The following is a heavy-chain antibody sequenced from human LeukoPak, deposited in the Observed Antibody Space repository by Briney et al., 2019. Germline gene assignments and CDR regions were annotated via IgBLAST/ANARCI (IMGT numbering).Heavy chain of an antibody. CDR3: ARGNGGYYDSSRYYPHYMDV. Sequence: ASVKVSCKASGYTFTSYDINWVRQATGQGLEWMGWMNPNSGNTGYAQKFQGRVTMTRNTSISTAYMELSSLRSEDTAVYYCARGNGGYYDSSRYYPHYMDVWGKGTTVTVSS. CDR2: MNPNSGNT. CDR1: GYTFTSYD. D-gene: IGHD3-22*01. V-gene: IGHV1-8*01. J-gene: IGHJ6*03.